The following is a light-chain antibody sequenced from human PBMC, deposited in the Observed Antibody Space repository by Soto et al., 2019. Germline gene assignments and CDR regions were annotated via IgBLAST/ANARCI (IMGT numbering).Light chain of an antibody. CDR1: SSNIGSTYD. J-gene: IGLJ1*01. CDR3: QSYDDSLSVHYV. V-gene: IGLV1-40*01. Sequence: QSVLMQPPSVSGAPGQRVTISCTGSSSNIGSTYDVQWYQQLPGTAPKLLIHGNTDRPSGVPDRFSGSKSGTSASLAITGLQADDEADYYCQSYDDSLSVHYVFGTGTKLTVL. CDR2: GNT.